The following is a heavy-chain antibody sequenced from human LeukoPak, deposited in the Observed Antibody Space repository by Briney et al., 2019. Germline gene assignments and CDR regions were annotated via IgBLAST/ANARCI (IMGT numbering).Heavy chain of an antibody. CDR2: IYYSGST. D-gene: IGHD6-13*01. Sequence: PSETLSLTCTVSGGSISSYYWSWIRQPPGKGLEWIGYIYYSGSTNYNPSLKSRVTISVDTSKNQFSLKLSSVTAADTAVYYCASSSWYGGGNWFDPWGQGTLVTVSS. J-gene: IGHJ5*02. CDR1: GGSISSYY. V-gene: IGHV4-59*08. CDR3: ASSSWYGGGNWFDP.